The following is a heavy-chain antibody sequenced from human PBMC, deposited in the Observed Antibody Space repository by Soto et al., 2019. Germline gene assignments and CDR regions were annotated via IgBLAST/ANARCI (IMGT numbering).Heavy chain of an antibody. CDR3: GNLRVVLRFAELGYGMAV. J-gene: IGHJ6*02. D-gene: IGHD3-10*01. CDR2: ISYDGSNK. Sequence: QVQLVESGGGVVQPGRSLRLSCAASGFTFSSYGMHWVRQAPGKGLEWVAVISYDGSNKYYADSVKGRFTISRDNSKNTLYLQMNSLRAEYTAVYYCGNLRVVLRFAELGYGMAVWGQGTTVTVSS. V-gene: IGHV3-30*18. CDR1: GFTFSSYG.